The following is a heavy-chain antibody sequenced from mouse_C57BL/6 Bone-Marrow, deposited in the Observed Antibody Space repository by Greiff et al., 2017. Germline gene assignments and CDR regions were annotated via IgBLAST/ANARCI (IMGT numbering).Heavy chain of an antibody. Sequence: EVKLMESGPGLVKPSQSLSLTCSVTGYSITSGYYWNWIRQFPGNKLEWMGYISYDGSNNYNPSLKNRISITRDQSKNQFFLKLNSVTTEDTATYYCARQGVTTRAWFAYWGQGTLVTVSA. D-gene: IGHD2-2*01. CDR3: ARQGVTTRAWFAY. V-gene: IGHV3-6*01. J-gene: IGHJ3*01. CDR2: ISYDGSN. CDR1: GYSITSGYY.